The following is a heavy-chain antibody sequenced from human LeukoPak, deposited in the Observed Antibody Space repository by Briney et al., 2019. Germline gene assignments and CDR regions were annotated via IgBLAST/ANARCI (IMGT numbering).Heavy chain of an antibody. J-gene: IGHJ4*02. Sequence: GGSLRLSCAASGFPFSNSAMSWVRQAPGKGLEWVSAISGSGAGTYYADSVKGRFTISRDTSKNTLYLQMNSLRAEDTAVYYCAKDSFSRVAAPVFGYWGQGTLVTVSS. CDR3: AKDSFSRVAAPVFGY. CDR1: GFPFSNSA. CDR2: ISGSGAGT. D-gene: IGHD6-19*01. V-gene: IGHV3-23*01.